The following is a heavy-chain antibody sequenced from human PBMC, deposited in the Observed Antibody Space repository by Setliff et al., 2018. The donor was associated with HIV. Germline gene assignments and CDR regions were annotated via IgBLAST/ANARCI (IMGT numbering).Heavy chain of an antibody. CDR2: MNPNSGNS. D-gene: IGHD2-15*01. Sequence: ASVKVSCKASGYTFTSFDINWVRQATGQGLEWMGWMNPNSGNSGFAQKFQGRVTMTRNTSISTAYMELSSLRSDDTAIYYCAKPFGSGGSRQLDSWGQGTLVTVSS. CDR3: AKPFGSGGSRQLDS. V-gene: IGHV1-8*01. CDR1: GYTFTSFD. J-gene: IGHJ4*02.